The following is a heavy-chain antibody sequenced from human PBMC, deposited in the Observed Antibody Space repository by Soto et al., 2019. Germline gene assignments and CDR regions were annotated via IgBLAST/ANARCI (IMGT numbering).Heavy chain of an antibody. CDR3: ARDPGYGDYGQYYYYYGMDV. J-gene: IGHJ6*02. V-gene: IGHV6-1*01. Sequence: PSQTLSLPCAISGDSVSSNSAAWNWIRQSPSRGLEWLGRTYYRSKWYNDYAVSVKSRITINPDTSKNQFSLQLNSVTPEDTAVYYCARDPGYGDYGQYYYYYGMDVWGQGTTVTVSS. D-gene: IGHD4-17*01. CDR2: TYYRSKWYN. CDR1: GDSVSSNSAA.